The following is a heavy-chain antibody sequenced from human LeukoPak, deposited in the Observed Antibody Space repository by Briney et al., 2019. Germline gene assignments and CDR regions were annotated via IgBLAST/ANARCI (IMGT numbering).Heavy chain of an antibody. J-gene: IGHJ4*02. CDR2: ISGSGGST. D-gene: IGHD4-23*01. Sequence: GGSLRLSCAASGFTLSSYAMSWVRQAPGKGLEWVSAISGSGGSTYYADSVKGWFTISRDNSKNTLYLQMNSLRAEDTAVYYCAKGSGGKLRYYFDYWGQGTLVTVSS. V-gene: IGHV3-23*01. CDR1: GFTLSSYA. CDR3: AKGSGGKLRYYFDY.